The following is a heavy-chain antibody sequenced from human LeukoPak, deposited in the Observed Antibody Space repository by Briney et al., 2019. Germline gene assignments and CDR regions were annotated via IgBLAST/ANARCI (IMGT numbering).Heavy chain of an antibody. CDR3: ARDIGDGEETVDY. J-gene: IGHJ4*02. D-gene: IGHD3-10*01. CDR2: IYHSGST. CDR1: GYSISSGYY. V-gene: IGHV4-38-2*02. Sequence: PSETLSLTCTVSGYSISSGYYWGWIRQPPGKGLEWIGSIYHSGSTYYNPSLKSRVTISVDTSKNQFSLKLSSVTAADTAVYYCARDIGDGEETVDYWGQGTLVTVSS.